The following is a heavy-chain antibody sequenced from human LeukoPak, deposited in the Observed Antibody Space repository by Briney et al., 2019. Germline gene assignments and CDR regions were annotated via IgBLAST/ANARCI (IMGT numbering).Heavy chain of an antibody. CDR3: ARLGLHGSGTYYFFDY. Sequence: ASVKVSCKASGYTFTSYYIHWVRQAPGQGLEWVGRIDPNTGDTIYAQNFQGRVTVTSATSISTAYMELSRLTSDDTAVYFCARLGLHGSGTYYFFDYWGQGTLVTVSS. CDR2: IDPNTGDT. D-gene: IGHD3-10*01. V-gene: IGHV1-2*06. J-gene: IGHJ4*02. CDR1: GYTFTSYY.